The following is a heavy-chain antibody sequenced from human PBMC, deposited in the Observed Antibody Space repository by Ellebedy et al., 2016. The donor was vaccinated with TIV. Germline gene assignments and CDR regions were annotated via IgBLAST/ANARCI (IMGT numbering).Heavy chain of an antibody. Sequence: GESLKISXAASGFSFSSYAMSWVRQAPGKGLEWVSTVSGSGDNTYVADSVKGRFTISRDNSKNTLYQQMSSLRAEDTAVYYCVKMTQLIQRSFGCWGQGTLVTVSS. CDR3: VKMTQLIQRSFGC. V-gene: IGHV3-23*01. CDR1: GFSFSSYA. D-gene: IGHD1-26*01. CDR2: VSGSGDNT. J-gene: IGHJ4*02.